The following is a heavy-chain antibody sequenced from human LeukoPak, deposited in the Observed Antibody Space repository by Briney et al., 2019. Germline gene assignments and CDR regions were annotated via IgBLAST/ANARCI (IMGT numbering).Heavy chain of an antibody. J-gene: IGHJ4*02. CDR2: IYHSGST. Sequence: KPSETLSLTCTVSGYSISSGYYWGWIRQPPGKGLEWIGSIYHSGSTYYNPSLESRVTISVDTSKNQFSLKLSSVTAADTAVYYCARELAPYYDFWSGSNYFGYWGQGTLVTVSS. CDR3: ARELAPYYDFWSGSNYFGY. D-gene: IGHD3-3*01. CDR1: GYSISSGYY. V-gene: IGHV4-38-2*02.